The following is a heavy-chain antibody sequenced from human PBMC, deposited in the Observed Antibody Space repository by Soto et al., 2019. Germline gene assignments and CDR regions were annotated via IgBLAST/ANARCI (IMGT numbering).Heavy chain of an antibody. D-gene: IGHD3-16*02. V-gene: IGHV4-59*01. CDR1: GGSISSYY. Sequence: PSETLSLTCTVSGGSISSYYWSWIRQPPGKGLEWIGYIYYSGSTNYNPSLKSRVTISVDTSKNQFSLKLSSVTAADTAVYYCARTQAGGVWGSYLLYYFDYWGQGTLVTVSS. J-gene: IGHJ4*02. CDR3: ARTQAGGVWGSYLLYYFDY. CDR2: IYYSGST.